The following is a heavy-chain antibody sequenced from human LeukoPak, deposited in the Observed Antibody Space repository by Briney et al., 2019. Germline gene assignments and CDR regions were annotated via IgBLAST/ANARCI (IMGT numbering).Heavy chain of an antibody. Sequence: GGSLRLSCAASGFTFTNHGMHWVRQAPGKGLEWWALISYDGTNRHHADSVKGRYTISRDNPKSTVDLQMNSLRAEDTAVYYCAKDGPYSYAFSWYFDLWGRGTLVTVSS. CDR3: AKDGPYSYAFSWYFDL. CDR2: ISYDGTNR. D-gene: IGHD3-16*01. J-gene: IGHJ2*01. V-gene: IGHV3-30*18. CDR1: GFTFTNHG.